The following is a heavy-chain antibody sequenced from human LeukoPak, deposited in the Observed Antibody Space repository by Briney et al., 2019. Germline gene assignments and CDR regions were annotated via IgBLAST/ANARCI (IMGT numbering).Heavy chain of an antibody. J-gene: IGHJ4*02. CDR2: ISGSGGST. CDR1: GFTFSSYA. D-gene: IGHD3-16*02. CDR3: AKGSYDYVWGSYRPFDY. V-gene: IGHV3-23*01. Sequence: GGSLRLSCAASGFTFSSYAMSWVRQAPGKGLEWVSAISGSGGSTYYADSVKGRFTISRVNSKNTLYLQMNSLRAEDTAVYYCAKGSYDYVWGSYRPFDYWGQGTLVTVSS.